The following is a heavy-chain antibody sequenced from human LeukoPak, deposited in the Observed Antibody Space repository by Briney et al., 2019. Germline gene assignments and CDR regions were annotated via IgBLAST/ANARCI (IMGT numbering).Heavy chain of an antibody. CDR1: GGSISSSSYY. J-gene: IGHJ4*02. CDR2: IYYTGSA. Sequence: SETLSLTCTVSGGSISSSSYYWGWIRQPPGKGLEWIGSIYYTGSAYYNPSLKSRVTMSVDTSKNQFSLRLSSVTAADTAVYSCARHPERYSYFDYWGQGTMVTVSS. CDR3: ARHPERYSYFDY. D-gene: IGHD5-18*01. V-gene: IGHV4-39*01.